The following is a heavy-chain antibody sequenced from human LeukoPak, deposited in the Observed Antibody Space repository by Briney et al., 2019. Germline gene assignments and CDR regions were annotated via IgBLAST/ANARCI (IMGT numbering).Heavy chain of an antibody. V-gene: IGHV3-64*01. CDR3: ARGPPNPMVATSFFNY. Sequence: GGSLRLSCAASGFTFSSYAMHWVRQAPGKGLEYVSAISSNGGSTYYANSVKGRFTISRDNSKNTLYLQMGSLRAEDMAVYYCARGPPNPMVATSFFNYWGQGTLVTVSS. D-gene: IGHD5-12*01. CDR1: GFTFSSYA. J-gene: IGHJ4*02. CDR2: ISSNGGST.